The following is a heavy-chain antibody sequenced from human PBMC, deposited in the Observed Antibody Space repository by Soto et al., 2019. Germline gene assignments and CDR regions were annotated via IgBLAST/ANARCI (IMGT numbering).Heavy chain of an antibody. CDR2: VSPNSDDT. V-gene: IGHV1-8*01. CDR1: GYTFTTYD. Sequence: QVQLVQSGAEVREPGASVKVSCKASGYTFTTYDINWVRQAAGQGLEWMGWVSPNSDDTGYAQKFQGRVTTTRNPSMSTVYMELSGLRSEDSAVYYCARGVGDLGDYWGQGTLVTVSS. CDR3: ARGVGDLGDY. D-gene: IGHD3-16*01. J-gene: IGHJ4*02.